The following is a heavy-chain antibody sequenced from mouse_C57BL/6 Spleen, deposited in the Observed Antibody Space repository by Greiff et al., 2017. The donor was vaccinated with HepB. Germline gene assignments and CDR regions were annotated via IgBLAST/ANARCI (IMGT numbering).Heavy chain of an antibody. Sequence: EVKLMESGGGLVQPGGSMKLSCVASGFTFSNYWMNWVRQSPEKGLEWVAQIRLKSDNYATHYAESVKGRFTISRDDSKSSVYLQMNNLRAEDTGIYYCTHSSGPAWFAYWGQGTLVTVSA. CDR3: THSSGPAWFAY. D-gene: IGHD3-2*02. CDR2: IRLKSDNYAT. CDR1: GFTFSNYW. V-gene: IGHV6-3*01. J-gene: IGHJ3*01.